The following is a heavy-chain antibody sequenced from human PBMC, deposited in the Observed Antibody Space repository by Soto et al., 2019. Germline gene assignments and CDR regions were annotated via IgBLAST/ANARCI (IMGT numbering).Heavy chain of an antibody. CDR1: GFTFDDYA. V-gene: IGHV3-9*01. J-gene: IGHJ6*02. Sequence: EVQLVESGGGLVQPGRSLRLSCAASGFTFDDYAMHWVRQAPGKGLEWVSGISWNSGSIGYADSVKGRFTISRDNAKNSLYLQMNSLRAEDTAFYYCAKDISFFAYGMDVWGQGTTVTVSS. CDR3: AKDISFFAYGMDV. D-gene: IGHD3-3*01. CDR2: ISWNSGSI.